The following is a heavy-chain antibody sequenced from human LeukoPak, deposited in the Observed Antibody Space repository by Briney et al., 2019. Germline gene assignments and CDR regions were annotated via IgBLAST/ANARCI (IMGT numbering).Heavy chain of an antibody. CDR1: GFTFDDYA. CDR3: AEDINNRWSVPAAQLLYYYGMDV. CDR2: ISWNSGSI. D-gene: IGHD2-2*01. J-gene: IGHJ6*02. V-gene: IGHV3-9*01. Sequence: SLRLSCAASGFTFDDYAMHWVRHAPGKGLEWVSGISWNSGSIGYADSVKGRFTISRDNAKNSLYLQMNSLRAEDTALYYCAEDINNRWSVPAAQLLYYYGMDVWGQGTTVTVSS.